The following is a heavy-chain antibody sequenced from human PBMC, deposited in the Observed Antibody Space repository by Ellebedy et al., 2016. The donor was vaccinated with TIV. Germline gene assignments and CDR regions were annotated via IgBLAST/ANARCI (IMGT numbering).Heavy chain of an antibody. Sequence: GESLKISXAASGFTFSSYAMHWVRQAPGKGLEWVAVISYDGSNKYYADSVKGRFTISRDNSKNTLYLQMNSLRAEDTAVYYCARGRGDSSGYYYWGQGTLVTVSS. CDR2: ISYDGSNK. CDR1: GFTFSSYA. CDR3: ARGRGDSSGYYY. J-gene: IGHJ4*02. V-gene: IGHV3-30-3*01. D-gene: IGHD3-22*01.